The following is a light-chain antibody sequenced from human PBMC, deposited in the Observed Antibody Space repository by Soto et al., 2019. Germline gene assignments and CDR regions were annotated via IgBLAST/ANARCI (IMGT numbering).Light chain of an antibody. CDR1: QSVSSN. V-gene: IGKV3-15*01. J-gene: IGKJ1*01. Sequence: DIVMTHSPATLSVSPGERATLSCRASQSVSSNLAWYQQKPGQAPRLLIYGASTRATGIPARFSGSGSGTEFTLTISSLQSEDFAVYYCQQYNNWPLTFGQGTKVDIK. CDR2: GAS. CDR3: QQYNNWPLT.